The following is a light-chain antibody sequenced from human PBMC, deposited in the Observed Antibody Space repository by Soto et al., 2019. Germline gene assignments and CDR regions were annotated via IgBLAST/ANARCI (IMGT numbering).Light chain of an antibody. CDR2: GNS. J-gene: IGLJ2*01. CDR3: QSYDNSLSTSV. Sequence: QSALTQPPSVSGAPGQRVTISCTGSSSNIGTGFDVHWYQQVPGKAPKLLIYGNSNRPSGVPDRFSGSKSGTSASLAITGLQAADEADYYCQSYDNSLSTSVFGGGTKLTVL. V-gene: IGLV1-40*01. CDR1: SSNIGTGFD.